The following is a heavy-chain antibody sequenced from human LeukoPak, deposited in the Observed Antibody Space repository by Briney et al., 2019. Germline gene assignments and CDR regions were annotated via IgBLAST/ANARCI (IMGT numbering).Heavy chain of an antibody. CDR3: ARIKVGATGIDY. V-gene: IGHV3-74*01. Sequence: PGGSLRLSCAASGFTFNNYWMHWVRQPPGKGLVWVSRIDTDGSHTNYADSVKGRFTFSRDNAENTLYLQMNSLRVEDTAVYYCARIKVGATGIDYWGQGTLVTVSS. CDR1: GFTFNNYW. CDR2: IDTDGSHT. J-gene: IGHJ4*02. D-gene: IGHD1-26*01.